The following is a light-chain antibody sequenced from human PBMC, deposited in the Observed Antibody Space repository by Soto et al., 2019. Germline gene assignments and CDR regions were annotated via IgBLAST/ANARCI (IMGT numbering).Light chain of an antibody. CDR2: DAS. Sequence: DIQMTQSPSSLSASVGVRVTITCQASQYISNYLNWDQQKPGKAPKLLIYDASHLETGVPSRFSGSGSGTDFTFTISSLQPEDIATYYCQQYDNPPLTFGPGIKVDIK. CDR3: QQYDNPPLT. CDR1: QYISNY. J-gene: IGKJ3*01. V-gene: IGKV1-33*01.